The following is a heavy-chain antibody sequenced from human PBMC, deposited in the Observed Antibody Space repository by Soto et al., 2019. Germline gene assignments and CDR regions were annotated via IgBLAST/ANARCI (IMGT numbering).Heavy chain of an antibody. CDR3: ARGKYGSGSYWFDP. D-gene: IGHD3-10*01. V-gene: IGHV4-34*01. J-gene: IGHJ5*02. CDR2: INHSGST. CDR1: GGSFSGYY. Sequence: SETLSLTCAVYGGSFSGYYWSWIRQPPGKGLEWIGEINHSGSTNYNPSLKSRVTISVDTSKNQFSLKLSSVTAADTAVYYCARGKYGSGSYWFDPWGQGTLVTVSS.